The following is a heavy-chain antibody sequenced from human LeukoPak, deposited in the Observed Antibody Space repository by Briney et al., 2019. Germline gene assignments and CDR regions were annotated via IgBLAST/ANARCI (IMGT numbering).Heavy chain of an antibody. CDR2: ISAYNGNT. V-gene: IGHV1-18*01. CDR1: GYTFTSYG. Sequence: ASVKVSCKASGYTFTSYGISWVRQASGQGLEWMGWISAYNGNTNYAQKLQGRVTMTTDTSTSTAYMELRSLRSDDTAVYYCARIVVVPAAMGWFDPWGQGTLVTVSS. J-gene: IGHJ5*02. CDR3: ARIVVVPAAMGWFDP. D-gene: IGHD2-2*01.